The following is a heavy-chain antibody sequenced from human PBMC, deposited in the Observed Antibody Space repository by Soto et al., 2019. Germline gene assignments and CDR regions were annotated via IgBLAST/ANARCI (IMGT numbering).Heavy chain of an antibody. CDR3: ARGGEWGYYDSSGYPFDP. CDR1: GFTFSSYS. Sequence: GGSLRLSCAASGFTFSSYSMNWVRQAPGKGLEWVSSISSSSSYIYYADSVKGRFTISRDNAKNSLYLQMNSLRAEDTAVYYCARGGEWGYYDSSGYPFDPWGQGTLVTVSS. D-gene: IGHD3-22*01. J-gene: IGHJ5*02. V-gene: IGHV3-21*01. CDR2: ISSSSSYI.